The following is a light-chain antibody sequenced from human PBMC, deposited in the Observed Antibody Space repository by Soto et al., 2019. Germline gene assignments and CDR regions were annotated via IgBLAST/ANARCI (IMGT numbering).Light chain of an antibody. V-gene: IGKV1-12*02. CDR2: GAS. J-gene: IGKJ1*01. CDR3: QQANSFPWT. Sequence: DIQMTQSPSSVPASVGDRVTITCRASQDISSWLVWYQQKPGKAPNLLIYGASSLQSGVPSRFSGSGSGTDFILTISSLQPEDFATYYCQQANSFPWTFGQGTKVEMK. CDR1: QDISSW.